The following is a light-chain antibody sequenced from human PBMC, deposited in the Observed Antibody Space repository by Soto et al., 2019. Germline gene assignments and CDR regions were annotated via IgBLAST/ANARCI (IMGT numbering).Light chain of an antibody. CDR1: SSDVGSYNF. CDR2: EGS. Sequence: QSALTQPASVSGSPGQSITISCTGTSSDVGSYNFVSWYLQHPGKAPKLMIYEGSRRPSGVSNRFSGSKSGNTASLTISGLQAEDEADYYCCSYAGSSTFVVFGGGTKLTVL. V-gene: IGLV2-23*01. J-gene: IGLJ2*01. CDR3: CSYAGSSTFVV.